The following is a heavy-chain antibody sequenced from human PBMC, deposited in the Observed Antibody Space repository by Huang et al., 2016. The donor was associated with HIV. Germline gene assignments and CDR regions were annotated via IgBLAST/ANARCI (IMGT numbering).Heavy chain of an antibody. CDR1: GGTFSKYA. CDR3: ARGQLGSYGDYDVLY. D-gene: IGHD4-17*01. CDR2: IIPRFVPP. J-gene: IGHJ4*02. Sequence: QVQLVQSGAEVKTPGSSVKVSCKASGGTFSKYAISWVRQAPGQGLEWVGGIIPRFVPPNYARNVQGRVTITADDSTSTTDVEVSSLRSEDTALYYCARGQLGSYGDYDVLYWGQGTLVTVSS. V-gene: IGHV1-69*13.